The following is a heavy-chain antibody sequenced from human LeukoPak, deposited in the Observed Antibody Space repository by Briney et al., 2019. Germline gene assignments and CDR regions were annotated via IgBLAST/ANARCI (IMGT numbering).Heavy chain of an antibody. V-gene: IGHV1-24*01. CDR1: GYTLTELS. CDR2: FDPEDGET. CDR3: AAAALDCSSTSCYLGY. Sequence: ASVKVSCKVSGYTLTELSMHWVRQAPGKGLEWMGGFDPEDGETIYAQKFQGRVTMTEDTSTDTAYMELSSLRSEDTAVYYCAAAALDCSSTSCYLGYWGQGTLVTVSS. D-gene: IGHD2-2*01. J-gene: IGHJ4*02.